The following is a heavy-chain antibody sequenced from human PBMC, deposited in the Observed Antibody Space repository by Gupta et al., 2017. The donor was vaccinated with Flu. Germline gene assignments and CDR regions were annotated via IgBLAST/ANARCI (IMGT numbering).Heavy chain of an antibody. V-gene: IGHV3-23*01. CDR2: IRPSGGAT. J-gene: IGHJ3*01. D-gene: IGHD3-10*01. CDR1: GFVFPDFG. CDR3: AKSIMFRGKGFDV. Sequence: EALLLQSGGCLVQPVGSLRLSWSAPGFVFPDFGMSWVRQAPGKGLEWVSTIRPSGGATNYAYTVRGRFTISRDNSKNMTVLQLERLRVDDTAVYFCAKSIMFRGKGFDVWGPWTMVTVSS.